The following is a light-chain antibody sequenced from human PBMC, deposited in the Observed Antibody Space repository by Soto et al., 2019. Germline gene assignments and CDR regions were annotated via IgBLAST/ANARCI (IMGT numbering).Light chain of an antibody. V-gene: IGKV3-15*01. Sequence: EIVITQSPATLSVSPGERATLSCRASQSVSSTLALYQQKPGQAPRLLIYGASTRATGIPARFSGSGSGTEFTLTISSLQSEDFAVYYCQQYIYWPWTFGQGTKVDIK. J-gene: IGKJ1*01. CDR1: QSVSST. CDR3: QQYIYWPWT. CDR2: GAS.